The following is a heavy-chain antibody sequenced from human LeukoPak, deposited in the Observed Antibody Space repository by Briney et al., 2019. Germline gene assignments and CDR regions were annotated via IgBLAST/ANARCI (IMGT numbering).Heavy chain of an antibody. D-gene: IGHD3-10*01. V-gene: IGHV4-59*01. CDR2: IFYSGST. CDR3: ARAGPWQIDP. Sequence: SETLSLTCTVSGDSISRYYWTWIRQPPGKGLEWIGHIFYSGSTNYKPSLKSRVSISVDRSKNQFSLKMTSMTAADTAVYYCARAGPWQIDPWGQGTLVTVSS. CDR1: GDSISRYY. J-gene: IGHJ5*02.